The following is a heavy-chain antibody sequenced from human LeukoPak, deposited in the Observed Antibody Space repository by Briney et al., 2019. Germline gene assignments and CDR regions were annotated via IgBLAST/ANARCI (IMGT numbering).Heavy chain of an antibody. D-gene: IGHD1-7*01. CDR1: GFTFSSYG. J-gene: IGHJ3*02. Sequence: GGSLRLSCAASGFTFSSYGMHWVRQAPGKGLEWVAVIWYDGSNKYYADSVKGRFTISRDNSKNTLYLQMNSLRAEGTAVYYCARGTTHDAFDIWGQGTMVTVSS. V-gene: IGHV3-33*01. CDR3: ARGTTHDAFDI. CDR2: IWYDGSNK.